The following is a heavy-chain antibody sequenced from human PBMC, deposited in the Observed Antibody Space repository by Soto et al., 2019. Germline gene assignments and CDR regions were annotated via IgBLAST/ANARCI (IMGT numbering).Heavy chain of an antibody. V-gene: IGHV3-23*01. CDR3: VKDSRCLGYCDGGSCYFDY. CDR1: GFTFSNYA. D-gene: IGHD2-15*01. J-gene: IGHJ4*02. Sequence: EVQLLESGGGLVQPGGSLRLSCTASGFTFSNYAMNWVRQAPGKGLEWVSAISGSGGHIYYTDSVKGRFTISRDNSKDTLYLQMNSLRAEDTAVYYCVKDSRCLGYCDGGSCYFDYWGQGTLVTVSS. CDR2: ISGSGGHI.